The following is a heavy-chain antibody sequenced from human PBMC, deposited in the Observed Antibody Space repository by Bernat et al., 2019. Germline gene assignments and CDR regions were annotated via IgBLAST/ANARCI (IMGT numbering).Heavy chain of an antibody. D-gene: IGHD1-26*01. Sequence: VQLVESGGGVVQPGRSLRLSCAASGFTFSSYGMHWVRQAPGKGLEWVAVIWYDGSNKYYADSVKGRFTISRDNSKNTLYLQMNSLRAEDTAVYYCARDRASDNWFDPWGQGTLVTVSS. CDR2: IWYDGSNK. J-gene: IGHJ5*02. CDR1: GFTFSSYG. V-gene: IGHV3-33*01. CDR3: ARDRASDNWFDP.